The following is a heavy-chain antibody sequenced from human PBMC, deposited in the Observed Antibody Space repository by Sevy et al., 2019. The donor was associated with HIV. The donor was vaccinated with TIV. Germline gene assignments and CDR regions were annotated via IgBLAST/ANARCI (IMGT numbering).Heavy chain of an antibody. Sequence: GGSLRLSCAASQFTFSNYQMNWVRQAPGKGLEWVSYISSSGDTIYYADSLKGRFTISRDNAKNSLYLQMSSLRAEDTAVYYWGGGEFGGNFDYWGQGTLVTVSS. J-gene: IGHJ4*02. CDR3: GGGEFGGNFDY. D-gene: IGHD3-16*01. CDR2: ISSSGDTI. V-gene: IGHV3-48*03. CDR1: QFTFSNYQ.